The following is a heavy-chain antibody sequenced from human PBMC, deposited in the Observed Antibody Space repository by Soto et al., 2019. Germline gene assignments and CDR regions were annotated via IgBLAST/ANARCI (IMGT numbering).Heavy chain of an antibody. CDR1: GYTFTRHT. D-gene: IGHD2-8*01. J-gene: IGHJ4*02. CDR2: IRVAQNSP. CDR3: SRAPEDGVPEDY. V-gene: IGHV1-3*01. Sequence: QVQLVQPGSEVKEPEPSVRVSCKTSGYTFTRHTLHWARQAPGQGLEGMSWIRVAQNSPRYTKRFQGRVTFSTDTAETTGYMELSVLTREYKAIYYCSRAPEDGVPEDYWGQGTLVAVSS.